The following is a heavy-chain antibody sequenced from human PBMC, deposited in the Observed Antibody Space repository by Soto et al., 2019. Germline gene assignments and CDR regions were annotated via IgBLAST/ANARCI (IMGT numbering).Heavy chain of an antibody. CDR1: GGSISSYY. Sequence: PSETLSLTCTVSGGSISSYYWSWIRQPPGKGLEWIGYIYYSGSTNYNPSLKSRVTISVDTSKNQFSLKLSSVTAADTAVYYCARSNGDYVVNFDYWGQGTLVTSPQ. J-gene: IGHJ4*02. V-gene: IGHV4-59*01. CDR2: IYYSGST. CDR3: ARSNGDYVVNFDY. D-gene: IGHD4-17*01.